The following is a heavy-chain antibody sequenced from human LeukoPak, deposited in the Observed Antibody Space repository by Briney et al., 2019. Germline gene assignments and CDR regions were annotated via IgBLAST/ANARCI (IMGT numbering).Heavy chain of an antibody. CDR2: IYYSGST. CDR1: GGSISSGGYY. CDR3: ARENDPGGFDY. D-gene: IGHD1-1*01. V-gene: IGHV4-31*03. J-gene: IGHJ4*02. Sequence: KPSQTLSLTCTVSGGSISSGGYYWSWIRQHPGKGLEWIGYIYYSGSTYYNPSLKSRVTISVDTSKNQFSLKLSSVTAADTAVCYCARENDPGGFDYWGQGTLVTVSS.